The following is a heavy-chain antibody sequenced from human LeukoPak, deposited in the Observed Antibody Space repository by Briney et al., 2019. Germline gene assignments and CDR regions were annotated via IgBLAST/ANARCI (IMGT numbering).Heavy chain of an antibody. CDR2: IRRNDYGGTT. J-gene: IGHJ4*02. D-gene: IGHD5-18*01. Sequence: GGSLRLSCTTSGFTFGDYAVTWVRQAPGKGLEWVGFIRRNDYGGTTEYAVSVQGRFPIYRDDSKSIAYLKMNGMKAEDTAGYYCTRDLATSMVVGVLSYWGQGSLVTVSS. CDR3: TRDLATSMVVGVLSY. CDR1: GFTFGDYA. V-gene: IGHV3-49*04.